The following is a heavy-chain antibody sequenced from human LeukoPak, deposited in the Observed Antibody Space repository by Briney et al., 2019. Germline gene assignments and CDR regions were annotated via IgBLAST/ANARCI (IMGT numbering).Heavy chain of an antibody. V-gene: IGHV3-23*01. D-gene: IGHD1-1*01. CDR1: GLTFSRSA. CDR3: AKGHSAHGTGFDY. CDR2: ISNSGDTT. J-gene: IGHJ4*02. Sequence: GGSLTLSCAASGLTFSRSATSWVRQAPGKALEWVSAISNSGDTTYYADSVKGRFTISRDNLKNTLYVQMNSLRVEDTAVYYCAKGHSAHGTGFDYWGQGTLVIVSS.